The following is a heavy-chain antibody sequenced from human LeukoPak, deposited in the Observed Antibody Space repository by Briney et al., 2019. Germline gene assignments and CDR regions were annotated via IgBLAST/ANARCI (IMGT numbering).Heavy chain of an antibody. CDR3: ARVGVGATRRTYYYYYMDV. V-gene: IGHV1-8*03. J-gene: IGHJ6*03. D-gene: IGHD1-26*01. CDR1: GYTFTSYD. CDR2: MNPNSGNT. Sequence: ASVKVSCKASGYTFTSYDINWVRQATGQGLEWMGWMNPNSGNTGYAQKFQGRVTITRNTSISTAYMELSSLRSEDTAVYYCARVGVGATRRTYYYYYMDVWGKGTTVTVSS.